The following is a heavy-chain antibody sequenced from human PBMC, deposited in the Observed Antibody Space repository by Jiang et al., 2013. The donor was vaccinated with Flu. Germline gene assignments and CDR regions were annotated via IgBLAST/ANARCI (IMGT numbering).Heavy chain of an antibody. CDR2: IYHSGNT. Sequence: VQLVESGPGQVKPSGTLSLTCNVSGGSIRSNNWWTWVRQPPGKGLEWIGEIYHSGNTNDNPFLKSRVTLSVDKFNNQLSLKLRSVTAADTAVYFCARGVGSASAAFDIWGQGTMVTVSS. CDR1: GGSIRSNNW. D-gene: IGHD6-19*01. J-gene: IGHJ3*02. V-gene: IGHV4-4*02. CDR3: ARGVGSASAAFDI.